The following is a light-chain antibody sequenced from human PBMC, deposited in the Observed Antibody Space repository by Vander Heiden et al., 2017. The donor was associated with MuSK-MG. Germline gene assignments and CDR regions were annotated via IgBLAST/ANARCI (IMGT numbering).Light chain of an antibody. J-gene: IGKJ5*01. CDR3: QQTDSTTPIT. CDR2: EAS. Sequence: DIQLTQSPSSLSASVGDRVIFTCRASQRISRYLNWYQQKPGKAPKLLIYEASSLQSGVPSRIGGSGFGTDFTLTITNLQPDDFATYYCQQTDSTTPITFGQGTRLEIK. V-gene: IGKV1-39*01. CDR1: QRISRY.